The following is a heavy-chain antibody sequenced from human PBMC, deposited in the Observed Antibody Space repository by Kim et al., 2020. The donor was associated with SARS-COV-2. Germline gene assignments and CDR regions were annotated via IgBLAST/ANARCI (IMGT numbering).Heavy chain of an antibody. CDR3: AKASVKFGVFDY. D-gene: IGHD3-16*01. V-gene: IGHV3-30*18. J-gene: IGHJ4*02. CDR1: GFTFSSYG. CDR2: ISYDGSNK. Sequence: GGSLRLSCAASGFTFSSYGMHWVRQAPGKGLEWVAVISYDGSNKYYADSVKGRFTISRDNSKNTLYLQMNSLRAEDTAVYYCAKASVKFGVFDYWGQGTLVTVSS.